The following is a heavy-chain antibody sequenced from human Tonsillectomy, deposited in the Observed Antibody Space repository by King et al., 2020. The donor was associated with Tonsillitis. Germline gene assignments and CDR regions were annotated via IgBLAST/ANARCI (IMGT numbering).Heavy chain of an antibody. Sequence: VQLQQWGAGLLKPSETLSLTCAVYGGSFSGYYWSWIRQPPGKGLEWIGEINHSGSTNYNPSLKSRVTISVDTSKNQFSLKLSSVTAADTAVYYCARSSGSYYYSYGMDVWGQGTTVTVSS. J-gene: IGHJ6*02. CDR3: ARSSGSYYYSYGMDV. CDR1: GGSFSGYY. CDR2: INHSGST. V-gene: IGHV4-34*01. D-gene: IGHD1-26*01.